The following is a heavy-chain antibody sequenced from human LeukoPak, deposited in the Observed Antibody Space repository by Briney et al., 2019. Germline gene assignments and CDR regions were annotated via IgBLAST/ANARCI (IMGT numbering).Heavy chain of an antibody. CDR3: ARDGGYCSGGSCYSLFDY. Sequence: GGSLILSCAASGFTFSDYYMSWIRQAPGKGLERVSYISSSSSYTNYADSVKGRFTISRDNAKNSLYLQMNSLRAEDTAVYYCARDGGYCSGGSCYSLFDYWGQGTLVTVSS. CDR1: GFTFSDYY. CDR2: ISSSSSYT. J-gene: IGHJ4*02. D-gene: IGHD2-15*01. V-gene: IGHV3-11*06.